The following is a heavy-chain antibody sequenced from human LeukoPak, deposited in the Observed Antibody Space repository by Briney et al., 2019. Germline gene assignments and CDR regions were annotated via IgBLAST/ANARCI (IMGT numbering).Heavy chain of an antibody. CDR3: APRVAHNWYFDL. Sequence: PSETLSLTCTVSGGSISSSGYYWGWLRQPPGKGLEWIGSIYYSGSTYYSPSLKSRVTTSRDTSKNQFSLKLNSVTAADTAVYYCAPRVAHNWYFDLWGRGTLVTVSS. CDR1: GGSISSSGYY. CDR2: IYYSGST. D-gene: IGHD3-3*01. J-gene: IGHJ2*01. V-gene: IGHV4-39*01.